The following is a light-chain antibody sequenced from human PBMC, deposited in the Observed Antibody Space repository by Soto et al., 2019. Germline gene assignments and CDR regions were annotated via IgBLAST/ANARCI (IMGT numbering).Light chain of an antibody. CDR1: SSDVGGYNY. CDR2: DVS. Sequence: QSALTQPASVSGSPGQSMTISCTGTSSDVGGYNYVSWYQQNPGKAPKLLIYDVSNRPSGVSNRFSGSKSGNTASLTISGLQAEYEADYYCSSYTTSSTLVFGTGTKVTVL. CDR3: SSYTTSSTLV. V-gene: IGLV2-14*01. J-gene: IGLJ1*01.